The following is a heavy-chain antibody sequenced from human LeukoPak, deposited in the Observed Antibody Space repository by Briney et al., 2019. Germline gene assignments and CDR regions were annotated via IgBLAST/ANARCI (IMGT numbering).Heavy chain of an antibody. CDR2: SSQSGTTT. Sequence: GGSLRLSCAASGSTFSNYEIQWVRQAPGKGPEWISYSSQSGTTTYFADSVKGRFILARDNAKNSLYMQMNSLRAEDTAVYYCARVERLRWGELSAPWAMDVWGQGTTVTVSS. CDR1: GSTFSNYE. D-gene: IGHD3-16*02. V-gene: IGHV3-48*03. CDR3: ARVERLRWGELSAPWAMDV. J-gene: IGHJ6*02.